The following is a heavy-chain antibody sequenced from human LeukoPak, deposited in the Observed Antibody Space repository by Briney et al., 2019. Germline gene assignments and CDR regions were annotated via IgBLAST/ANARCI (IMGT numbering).Heavy chain of an antibody. V-gene: IGHV3-30*02. Sequence: GGSLRLSCAASGFTFSSYGMHWVRQAPGKGLEWVAFIRYDGSNKYYADSVKGRFTISRDNSKNTLYLQMNSLRAEDTAVYYCAKDRQQLVHGGVFDYWGQGTLVTVSS. CDR1: GFTFSSYG. J-gene: IGHJ4*02. CDR3: AKDRQQLVHGGVFDY. CDR2: IRYDGSNK. D-gene: IGHD6-13*01.